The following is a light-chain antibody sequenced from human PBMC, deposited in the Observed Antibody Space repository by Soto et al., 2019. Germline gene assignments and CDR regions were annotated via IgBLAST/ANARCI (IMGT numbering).Light chain of an antibody. Sequence: IVLTQSPGTLSLSPADRATLSCRASQSINIKYLAWYQQKPGQAPRLLIYGASSRATGIPDRLSGSGSGTDFTLTNSRLEPEDFAVYYCQHYSSSPLSWTFGQGPKVELK. J-gene: IGKJ1*01. CDR1: QSINIKY. CDR2: GAS. V-gene: IGKV3-20*01. CDR3: QHYSSSPLSWT.